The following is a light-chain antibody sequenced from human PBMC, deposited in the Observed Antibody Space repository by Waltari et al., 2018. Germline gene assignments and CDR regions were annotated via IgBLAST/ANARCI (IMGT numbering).Light chain of an antibody. CDR1: QSLTKRY. V-gene: IGKV3-20*01. CDR2: GAS. CDR3: QQYGSSVLYT. J-gene: IGKJ2*01. Sequence: EVVLTQSPDPLSLSPGERATLSCRASQSLTKRYLAWYQQKPGRAPRLLIYGASSRAAGIPDRFSGSGSGTDFTLTISRLEPEDFAVYYCQQYGSSVLYTFGQGTKLEIK.